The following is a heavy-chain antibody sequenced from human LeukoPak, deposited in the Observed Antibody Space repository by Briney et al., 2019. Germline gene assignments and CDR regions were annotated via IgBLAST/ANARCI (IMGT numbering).Heavy chain of an antibody. CDR1: GGSISSGGYS. D-gene: IGHD2-15*01. V-gene: IGHV4-30-2*01. Sequence: PSQTLSLTCAVSGGSISSGGYSWRWIRQPPGKGLEWIGYIYHSGSTYYNPSLKSRVTISVDRSKNQFSLKLSSVTAADTAVYYCARVGWYWAFDIWGQGTMVTVSS. CDR3: ARVGWYWAFDI. J-gene: IGHJ3*02. CDR2: IYHSGST.